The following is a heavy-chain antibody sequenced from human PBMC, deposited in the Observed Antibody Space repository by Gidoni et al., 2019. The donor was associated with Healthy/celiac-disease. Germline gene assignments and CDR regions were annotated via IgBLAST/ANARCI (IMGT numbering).Heavy chain of an antibody. Sequence: EVQLLESGGGLVQPGGSLRLSCAAAGFPFSSYAMSWVRQAPRKGLEWVAASSGSVGSTYYADSVKGRFTIARDKSKNTLYLQMNSLRAEDTAVYYCAKDLQLPQPVYFDYWGQGTLVTVSS. CDR3: AKDLQLPQPVYFDY. CDR1: GFPFSSYA. D-gene: IGHD2-2*01. J-gene: IGHJ4*02. CDR2: SSGSVGST. V-gene: IGHV3-23*01.